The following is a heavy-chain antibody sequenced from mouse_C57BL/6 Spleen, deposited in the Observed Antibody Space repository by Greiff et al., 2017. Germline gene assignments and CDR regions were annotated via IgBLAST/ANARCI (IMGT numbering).Heavy chain of an antibody. Sequence: DVKLVESGGGLVQPGGSMKLSCVASGFTFSNYWMNWVRQSPEKGLEWVAQIRLKSDNYATHYAESVKGRFTISRDDSKSSVYLQMNNLRAEDTGIYYCTVDYWFAYWGQGTLVTVSA. CDR2: IRLKSDNYAT. CDR3: TVDYWFAY. J-gene: IGHJ3*01. CDR1: GFTFSNYW. V-gene: IGHV6-3*01. D-gene: IGHD2-4*01.